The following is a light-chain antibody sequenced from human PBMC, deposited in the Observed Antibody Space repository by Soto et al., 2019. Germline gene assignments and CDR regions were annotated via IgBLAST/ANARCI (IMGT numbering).Light chain of an antibody. J-gene: IGKJ2*02. CDR1: QSVSSN. V-gene: IGKV3-15*01. Sequence: EIVMTQSPATLSVSPGERATLSCRASQSVSSNLAWYQQKPGQAPRLLIYGASTRATGIPARFSGSGSGTEFTLTISSLQSEDFAVYYCQQYNNWPPXCXFGQXTXVXIK. CDR3: QQYNNWPPXCX. CDR2: GAS.